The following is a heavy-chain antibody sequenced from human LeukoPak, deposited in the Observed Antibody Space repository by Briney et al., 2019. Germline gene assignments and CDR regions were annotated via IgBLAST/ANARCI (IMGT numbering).Heavy chain of an antibody. Sequence: ASVKVSCKASGGTFSSYAISWVRQAPGQGLEWMGGIIPIFGTANYAQKFPGRVTIAADEPTSPAYMELSSLRSEDTAVYYCASSGGVDWLSGLYYFDYWGQGTLVTVSS. CDR1: GGTFSSYA. J-gene: IGHJ4*02. D-gene: IGHD3-9*01. V-gene: IGHV1-69*13. CDR2: IIPIFGTA. CDR3: ASSGGVDWLSGLYYFDY.